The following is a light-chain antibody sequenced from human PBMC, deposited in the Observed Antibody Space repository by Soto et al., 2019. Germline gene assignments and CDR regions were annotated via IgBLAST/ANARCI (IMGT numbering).Light chain of an antibody. J-gene: IGKJ5*01. CDR2: DAS. Sequence: GDRVTITCRASQSISSWLAWYQQKPGKAPKLLIYDASSLESGVPSRFSGSGSGTEFTLTISSLQPDDFAVYYCQQRSNWPPRVTFGQGTRLEIK. V-gene: IGKV1-5*01. CDR1: QSISSW. CDR3: QQRSNWPPRVT.